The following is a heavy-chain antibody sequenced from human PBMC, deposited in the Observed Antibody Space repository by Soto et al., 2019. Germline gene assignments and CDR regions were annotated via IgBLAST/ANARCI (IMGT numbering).Heavy chain of an antibody. CDR1: GGSVSSGSNY. Sequence: SETLSLTCTVSGGSVSSGSNYWSWIRQPPGKGLEWIGYIYSSGSTNYNPSLKSRVTISVDTTKNQFSLKLSSLTAADTAVYYCARETMIVVVPVSYYGMDVWGQGTTVTAP. CDR3: ARETMIVVVPVSYYGMDV. CDR2: IYSSGST. D-gene: IGHD3-22*01. J-gene: IGHJ6*02. V-gene: IGHV4-61*01.